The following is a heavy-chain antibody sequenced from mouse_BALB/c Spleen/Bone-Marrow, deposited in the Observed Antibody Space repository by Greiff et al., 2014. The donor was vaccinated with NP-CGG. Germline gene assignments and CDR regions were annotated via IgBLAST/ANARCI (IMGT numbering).Heavy chain of an antibody. V-gene: IGHV3-8*02. Sequence: EVQLQQSGPRLVKPSQTLSLTCSVTDDSITSGYWNWIRKFPGNKLEYMGHISYSGSTYYNPSLKSRISITRDTSTNQYYLQLNSVTTEDTATYYCARRDYGKHFDVWGAGTTVTVSS. CDR1: DDSITSGY. J-gene: IGHJ1*01. CDR3: ARRDYGKHFDV. D-gene: IGHD2-1*01. CDR2: ISYSGST.